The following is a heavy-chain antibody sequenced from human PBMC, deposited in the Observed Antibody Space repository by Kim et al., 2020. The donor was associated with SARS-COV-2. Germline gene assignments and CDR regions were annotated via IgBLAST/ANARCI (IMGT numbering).Heavy chain of an antibody. Sequence: GGSLRLSCAASGFTFSSYAMSWVRQAPGKGLEWVSAISGSGGSTYYADSVKGRFTISRDNSKNTLYLQMNSLRAEDTAVYYCAKEIHRGPYYYDSSTILLGYYYGMDVWGQGTTVTVSS. V-gene: IGHV3-23*01. J-gene: IGHJ6*02. D-gene: IGHD3-22*01. CDR3: AKEIHRGPYYYDSSTILLGYYYGMDV. CDR2: ISGSGGST. CDR1: GFTFSSYA.